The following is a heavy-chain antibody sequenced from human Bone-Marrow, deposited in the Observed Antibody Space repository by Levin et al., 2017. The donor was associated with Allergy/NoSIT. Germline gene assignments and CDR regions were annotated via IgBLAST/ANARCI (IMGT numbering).Heavy chain of an antibody. CDR3: AKTHLWDTPYYFDS. CDR1: GFTFSSCA. D-gene: IGHD5-18*01. Sequence: GESLKISCAASGFTFSSCAMHWVRQAPGEGLEWVSSISGNGGSTYYADSVRGRFTISRDNSKNTLYLQMNSLRADDTAVYYCAKTHLWDTPYYFDSWGQGTQFTVSS. V-gene: IGHV3-23*01. CDR2: ISGNGGST. J-gene: IGHJ4*02.